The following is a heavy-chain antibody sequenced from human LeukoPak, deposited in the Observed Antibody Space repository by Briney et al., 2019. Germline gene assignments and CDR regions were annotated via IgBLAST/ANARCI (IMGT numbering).Heavy chain of an antibody. CDR2: IYYSGST. Sequence: SETLSLTCTVSGGSISSYYWSWIRQPPGKGLEWIGYIYYSGSTNYNPSLKSRVTISVDTSKNQFSLKLSSVTAADTAVYYCARARRDREYSYYYFDYWGQGTLVTVSS. J-gene: IGHJ4*02. V-gene: IGHV4-59*01. CDR1: GGSISSYY. D-gene: IGHD5-18*01. CDR3: ARARRDREYSYYYFDY.